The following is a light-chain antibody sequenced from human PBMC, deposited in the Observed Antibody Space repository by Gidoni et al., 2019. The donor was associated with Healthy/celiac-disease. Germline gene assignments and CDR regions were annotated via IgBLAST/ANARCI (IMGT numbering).Light chain of an antibody. CDR2: LGS. Sequence: DIVMTQSPLSLPVTPGEPASISCRSSQSLLHSNGYNYLDWYLQKPGQSPQLLIYLGSNRASGVPDRFNGSGSGTDFTLKISRVEAEDVGVSYCMQALQTPITFGQGTRLEIK. CDR1: QSLLHSNGYNY. CDR3: MQALQTPIT. V-gene: IGKV2-28*01. J-gene: IGKJ5*01.